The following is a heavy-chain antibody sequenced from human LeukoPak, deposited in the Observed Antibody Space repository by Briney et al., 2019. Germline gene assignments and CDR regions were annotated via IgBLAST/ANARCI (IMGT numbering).Heavy chain of an antibody. Sequence: GGSLRLSCAASGFTFSSYAMHWVRQAPGKGLEWVAVISYGGDDGSNIYYADSVKGRFTISRDNSKNTLYLQMNSLRAEDTAVYYCARDKSREEWELLTSFPDYWGQGTLVTVSS. J-gene: IGHJ4*02. V-gene: IGHV3-30-3*01. CDR1: GFTFSSYA. D-gene: IGHD1-26*01. CDR3: ARDKSREEWELLTSFPDY. CDR2: ISYGGDDGSNI.